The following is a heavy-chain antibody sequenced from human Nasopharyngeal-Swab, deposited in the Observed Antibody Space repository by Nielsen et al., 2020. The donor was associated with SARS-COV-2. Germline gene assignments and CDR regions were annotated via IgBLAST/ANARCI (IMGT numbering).Heavy chain of an antibody. J-gene: IGHJ4*02. CDR3: ARESLHYYGSGSYYNVLDY. CDR1: GGSISSYY. CDR2: IYTSGST. Sequence: SETLSLTCTVSGGSISSYYWSWIRQPAGKGLEWIGRIYTSGSTNYNPSLKSRVTMSVDTSKNQFSLKLSSVTAADTAMYYCARESLHYYGSGSYYNVLDYWGQGTLVTVSS. V-gene: IGHV4-4*07. D-gene: IGHD3-10*01.